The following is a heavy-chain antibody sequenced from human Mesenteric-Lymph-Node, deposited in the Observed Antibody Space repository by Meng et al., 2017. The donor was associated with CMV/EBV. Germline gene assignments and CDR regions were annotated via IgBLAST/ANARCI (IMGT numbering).Heavy chain of an antibody. CDR2: INSDGRNT. CDR1: EFFFSDYW. J-gene: IGHJ6*02. V-gene: IGHV3-74*01. Sequence: GGSLRLSCAASEFFFSDYWMHWVRQPPGKGLVWVSRINSDGRNTNYADSVKGRFTISRDNAKNTLYLQMNSLTAEDTAVYYCVRGGYDFWSGPNPYYYYGLDVWGQGTTVTVSS. D-gene: IGHD3-3*01. CDR3: VRGGYDFWSGPNPYYYYGLDV.